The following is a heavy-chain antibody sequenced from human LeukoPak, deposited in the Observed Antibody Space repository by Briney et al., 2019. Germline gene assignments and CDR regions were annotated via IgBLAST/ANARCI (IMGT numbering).Heavy chain of an antibody. CDR3: VRDGSVDIGDYDFLTGYSWLDY. V-gene: IGHV3-30-3*01. Sequence: GGSLRLSCAASGFTFSSYAMHWVRQAPGKGLEWVAFISYDGSNKYYADSVKGRFTISRDNSKNTLYLQMHSLRAEDTAVYYCVRDGSVDIGDYDFLTGYSWLDYWGQGTLVTVSS. D-gene: IGHD3-9*01. CDR1: GFTFSSYA. J-gene: IGHJ4*02. CDR2: ISYDGSNK.